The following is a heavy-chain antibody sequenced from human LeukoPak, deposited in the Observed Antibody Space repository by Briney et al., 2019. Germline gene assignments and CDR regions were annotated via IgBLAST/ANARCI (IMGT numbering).Heavy chain of an antibody. CDR1: GGSFSGYY. CDR3: AGESFDRRYNWFDP. CDR2: INHSGST. V-gene: IGHV4-34*01. J-gene: IGHJ5*02. D-gene: IGHD3-9*01. Sequence: MSSETLSLTCAVYGGSFSGYYWSWIRQPPGKGLEWIGEINHSGSTNYNPSLKSRVTISVDTSKNQFSLKLSSVTAADTAVYYCAGESFDRRYNWFDPWGQGTLVTVSS.